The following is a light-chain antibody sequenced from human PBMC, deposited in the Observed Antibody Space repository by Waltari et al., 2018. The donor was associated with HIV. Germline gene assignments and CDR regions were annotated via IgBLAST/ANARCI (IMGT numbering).Light chain of an antibody. V-gene: IGLV2-8*01. CDR3: SSFVGTNKL. CDR1: ANTINAYNS. CDR2: DVT. Sequence: QSALTQPPTPPGSPGQSANITCTGVANTINAYNSSSLYQHHSDKPPKLIIFDVTKRPSGVPDRFSGSKSGNTASLFVSGLQPEDEATYFCSSFVGTNKLFGGGTKLTVL. J-gene: IGLJ2*01.